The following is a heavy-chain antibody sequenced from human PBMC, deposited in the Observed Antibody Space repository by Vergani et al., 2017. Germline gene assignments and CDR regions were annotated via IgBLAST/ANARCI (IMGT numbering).Heavy chain of an antibody. D-gene: IGHD3-16*01. J-gene: IGHJ4*02. Sequence: EVQLVPSGAEVKKPGESLKISCKASGYNFPIHWIGWVRQMPGKGLEWMGVIYPGDSDTRYNPSFQGQVIISVDKSVSTVYLQWSNLKASDTAMYYCARAQGFSYNYGSDYWGQGTLVTVSS. CDR2: IYPGDSDT. CDR1: GYNFPIHW. CDR3: ARAQGFSYNYGSDY. V-gene: IGHV5-51*01.